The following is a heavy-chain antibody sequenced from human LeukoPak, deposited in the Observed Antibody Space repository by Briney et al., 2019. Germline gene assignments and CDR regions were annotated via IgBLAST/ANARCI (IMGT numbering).Heavy chain of an antibody. CDR3: AKEGAPITMVRGVYFDY. CDR2: ISYDGSNK. V-gene: IGHV3-30*04. CDR1: GFTFNNYA. J-gene: IGHJ4*02. Sequence: GRSLRLSCAASGFTFNNYAMHWVRQAPGKGLEWVAVISYDGSNKYYADSVKGRFTISRDNSKNTLYLQMNSLRAEDTAVYYCAKEGAPITMVRGVYFDYWGQGTLVTVSS. D-gene: IGHD3-10*01.